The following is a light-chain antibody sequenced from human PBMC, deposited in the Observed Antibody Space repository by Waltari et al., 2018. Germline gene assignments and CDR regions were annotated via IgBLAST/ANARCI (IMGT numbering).Light chain of an antibody. CDR1: ASNIGTTV. CDR3: AAWDDSLNGRWV. Sequence: QSVLTPPPSASGTPGQGVPISCSGGASNIGTTVVNWSQQVPGKAPKLLIYRSDRRPAGVPDRFSGSKSGTSASLAISGLQSEDEADYYCAAWDDSLNGRWVFGGGTKVTVL. J-gene: IGLJ3*02. CDR2: RSD. V-gene: IGLV1-44*01.